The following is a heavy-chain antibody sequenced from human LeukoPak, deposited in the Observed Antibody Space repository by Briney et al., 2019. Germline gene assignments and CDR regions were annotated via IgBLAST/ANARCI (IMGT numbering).Heavy chain of an antibody. CDR3: ARGRMGSSSWGLDP. Sequence: SQTLSLTCTVSGGSISSGDYYWSWIRQPPEKGLEWIGYIYYSGSTYYNPSLKSRVTISVDTSKNQFSLKLSSVTAADTAVYYCARGRMGSSSWGLDPWGQGTLVTVSS. V-gene: IGHV4-30-4*08. D-gene: IGHD6-13*01. CDR1: GGSISSGDYY. J-gene: IGHJ5*02. CDR2: IYYSGST.